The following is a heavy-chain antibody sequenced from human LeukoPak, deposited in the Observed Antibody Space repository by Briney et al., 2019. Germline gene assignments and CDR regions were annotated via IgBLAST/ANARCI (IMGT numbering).Heavy chain of an antibody. D-gene: IGHD3-22*01. CDR2: ISGSGGSSGRT. Sequence: PGASLRLSCAASGFTFSSYAMSWVRQAPGKGLEWVSTISGSGGSSGRTYYADSVKGRFTISRDNSKNTLYLQMNSLRAKDTAVYYCAKLTHDSSGYYHETLDYWGQGTLVTVSS. CDR1: GFTFSSYA. CDR3: AKLTHDSSGYYHETLDY. V-gene: IGHV3-23*01. J-gene: IGHJ4*02.